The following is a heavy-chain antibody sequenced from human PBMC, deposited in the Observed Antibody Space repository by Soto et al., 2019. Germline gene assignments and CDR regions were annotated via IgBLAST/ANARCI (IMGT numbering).Heavy chain of an antibody. CDR3: AKGVELDV. Sequence: EVLLLESGGGLVQPGGSLRLSCEASGFSFSSFAMNWVRQAPGKGLEWVSAIGDSGASTYYADSVKGRFTISRDNSRNTLCLQLNSLRAEDTAVYYCAKGVELDVWGNGTTVTVSS. CDR2: IGDSGAST. J-gene: IGHJ6*04. V-gene: IGHV3-23*01. CDR1: GFSFSSFA. D-gene: IGHD1-26*01.